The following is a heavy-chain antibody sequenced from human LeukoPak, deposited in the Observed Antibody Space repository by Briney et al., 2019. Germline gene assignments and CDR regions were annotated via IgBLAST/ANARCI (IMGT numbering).Heavy chain of an antibody. D-gene: IGHD1-26*01. J-gene: IGHJ4*02. CDR2: IGVAANT. Sequence: GGSLRLSCAASGFTFSSYDMHWVRHATGKGLEWVSAIGVAANTFYSGSVKGRFTISRENAKNSLYLLMSSLRAEDTAVYYCARQNTPHGNFDCWGQGTLVTVSS. CDR3: ARQNTPHGNFDC. CDR1: GFTFSSYD. V-gene: IGHV3-13*01.